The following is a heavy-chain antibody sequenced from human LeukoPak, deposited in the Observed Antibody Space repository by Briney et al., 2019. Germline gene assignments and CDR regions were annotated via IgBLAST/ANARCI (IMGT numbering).Heavy chain of an antibody. CDR1: EFTVSTNY. Sequence: GGSLRLSCAASEFTVSTNYMNWVRQAPGKGLEWVALISYDGSNKYYADSVKGRFTISRDNSQNTVYLQINSLRGEDTAVYYCARDGTSYGMDVWGQGTTVTVSS. V-gene: IGHV3-30*03. D-gene: IGHD1-1*01. J-gene: IGHJ6*02. CDR3: ARDGTSYGMDV. CDR2: ISYDGSNK.